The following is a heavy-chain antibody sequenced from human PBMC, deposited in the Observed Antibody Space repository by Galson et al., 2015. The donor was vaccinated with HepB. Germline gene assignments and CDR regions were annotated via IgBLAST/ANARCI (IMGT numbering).Heavy chain of an antibody. D-gene: IGHD3-16*01. Sequence: SLRLSCAASGFTFSSYDMHWVRQATGKGLEWVSAIGTAGDTYYPGSVKGRFTISRENAKNSLYLQMNSLRAGDTAVYYCAREGGQGWFDPWGQGTLVTVSS. V-gene: IGHV3-13*01. J-gene: IGHJ5*02. CDR1: GFTFSSYD. CDR2: IGTAGDT. CDR3: AREGGQGWFDP.